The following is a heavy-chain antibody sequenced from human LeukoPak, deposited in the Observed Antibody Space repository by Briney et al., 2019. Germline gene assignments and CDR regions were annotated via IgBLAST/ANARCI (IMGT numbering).Heavy chain of an antibody. Sequence: GSLRLSCAASGFTVSSNYMSWVRQAPGKGLEWVSAIFSGIRTYYADSVKGRFTISRDNSKNALYLQMNSLRAEDTAVYYCAREAVGATRVPYNWFDPWGQGTLVTVSS. J-gene: IGHJ5*02. V-gene: IGHV3-66*01. CDR3: AREAVGATRVPYNWFDP. CDR2: IFSGIRT. D-gene: IGHD1-26*01. CDR1: GFTVSSNY.